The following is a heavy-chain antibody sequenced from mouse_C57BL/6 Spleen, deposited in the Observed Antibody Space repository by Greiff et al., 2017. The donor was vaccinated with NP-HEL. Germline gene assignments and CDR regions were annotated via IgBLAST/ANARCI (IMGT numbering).Heavy chain of an antibody. J-gene: IGHJ2*01. CDR2: ISSGSSTI. CDR1: GFTFSDYG. D-gene: IGHD2-5*01. V-gene: IGHV5-17*01. CDR3: ARTLYSNYDY. Sequence: EVQLVESGGGLVKPGGSLKLSCAASGFTFSDYGMHWARQSPEKGLEWVAYISSGSSTIYYADTVKGRFTISRDHAKNTLFLQMTSLRSEDTAMYYCARTLYSNYDYWGQGTTLTVSS.